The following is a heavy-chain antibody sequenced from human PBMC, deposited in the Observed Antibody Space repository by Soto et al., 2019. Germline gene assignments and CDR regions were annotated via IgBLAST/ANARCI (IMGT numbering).Heavy chain of an antibody. Sequence: RLSCEASGFTFSRVSMNWVRQVPGKGLEWVGRIKSKTGGGTTDYAAPVKGRFTISRDDSKNTLYLQMNSLKTEDTAVYYCTTDYGDSPYYYYYYGMDVWGQGTTVTVSS. V-gene: IGHV3-15*01. CDR3: TTDYGDSPYYYYYYGMDV. CDR1: GFTFSRVS. D-gene: IGHD4-17*01. CDR2: IKSKTGGGTT. J-gene: IGHJ6*02.